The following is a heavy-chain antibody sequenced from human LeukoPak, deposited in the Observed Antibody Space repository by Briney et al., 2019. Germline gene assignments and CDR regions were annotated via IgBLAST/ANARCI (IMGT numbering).Heavy chain of an antibody. Sequence: ASVKVSCKASGYTFTGYYMHWVRQAPGQGLEWMGWINPNSGDTNYAQKFQGRVTMTRDTSISTAYMELSRLRSDDTAVYYCAKERFYYDSSGYDLAWGPGTLVTVSS. CDR1: GYTFTGYY. V-gene: IGHV1-2*02. CDR3: AKERFYYDSSGYDLA. CDR2: INPNSGDT. J-gene: IGHJ4*02. D-gene: IGHD3-22*01.